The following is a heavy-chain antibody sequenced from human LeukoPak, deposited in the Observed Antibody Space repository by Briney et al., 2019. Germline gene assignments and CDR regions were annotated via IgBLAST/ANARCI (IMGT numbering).Heavy chain of an antibody. CDR3: VKDGQYCGGDCYSSSDAFDI. Sequence: GGSVRLSCAASGFTFSSYAMSWVRQAPGKGLEWVSAISGSGDSTYYADSVKGRFTISRDNSKNTLYLQMNSLRAEDTAVYYCVKDGQYCGGDCYSSSDAFDIWGQGTMVTVSS. CDR1: GFTFSSYA. D-gene: IGHD2-21*02. CDR2: ISGSGDST. V-gene: IGHV3-23*01. J-gene: IGHJ3*02.